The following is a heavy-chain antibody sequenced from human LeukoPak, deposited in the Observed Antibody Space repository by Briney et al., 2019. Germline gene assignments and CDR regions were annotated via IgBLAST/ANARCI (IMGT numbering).Heavy chain of an antibody. J-gene: IGHJ4*02. V-gene: IGHV3-23*01. Sequence: PGGSLRLSCAASGFTFSTYVVNWVRQAPGKGLEWVSAISGSGGNTYYADTVSGRFTISRDNSKNTLYLQMSSLRVEDTAVYYCAKDRGRYYDSSGYYWGYYFDSWGQGILVTVST. CDR1: GFTFSTYV. CDR3: AKDRGRYYDSSGYYWGYYFDS. CDR2: ISGSGGNT. D-gene: IGHD3-22*01.